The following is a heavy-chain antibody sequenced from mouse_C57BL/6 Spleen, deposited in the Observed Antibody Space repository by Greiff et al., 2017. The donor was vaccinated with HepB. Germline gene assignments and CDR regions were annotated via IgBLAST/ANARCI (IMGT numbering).Heavy chain of an antibody. J-gene: IGHJ1*03. D-gene: IGHD2-3*01. CDR2: IWRGGST. CDR1: GFSLTSYG. Sequence: QVQLKESGPGLVQPSQSLSITCTVSGFSLTSYGVHWVRQSPGKGLEWLGVIWRGGSTDYNAAFMSRLSITKDNSKSQVFFKMNSLQADDTAIYYCAKIGDGYYKYFDVWGTGTTVTVSS. V-gene: IGHV2-5*01. CDR3: AKIGDGYYKYFDV.